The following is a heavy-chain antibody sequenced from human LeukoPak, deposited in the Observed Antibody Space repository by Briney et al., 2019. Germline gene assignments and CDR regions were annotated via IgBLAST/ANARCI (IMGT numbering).Heavy chain of an antibody. CDR3: ASLRPGPDPSYYFDY. V-gene: IGHV4-39*07. CDR1: GGSISSSIYY. CDR2: IYYSGST. J-gene: IGHJ4*02. D-gene: IGHD3-16*02. Sequence: SETLSLTCTVSGGSISSSIYYWGWIRQPPGKGLEWIGSIYYSGSTYYNPSLKSRVTISVGTSKNQFSLKLSSVTAADTAVYYCASLRPGPDPSYYFDYWGQGTLDTVSS.